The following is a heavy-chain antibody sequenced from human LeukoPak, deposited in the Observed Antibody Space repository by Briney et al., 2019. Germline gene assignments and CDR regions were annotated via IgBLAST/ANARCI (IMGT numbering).Heavy chain of an antibody. CDR3: ARDELRGGPRGDAFDI. Sequence: GGSLRLSCAASGFTFSSYSMNWVRQAPGKGLEWVSYISASGSTIYYIDSVKGRFTISRDNAKSSLYLQMDSLRAEDTAVYYCARDELRGGPRGDAFDIWGKRAMVTVSS. CDR2: ISASGSTI. J-gene: IGHJ3*02. D-gene: IGHD3-10*01. V-gene: IGHV3-48*01. CDR1: GFTFSSYS.